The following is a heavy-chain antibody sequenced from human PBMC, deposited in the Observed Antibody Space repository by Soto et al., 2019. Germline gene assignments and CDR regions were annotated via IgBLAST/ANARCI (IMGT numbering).Heavy chain of an antibody. CDR2: IGWNSGNI. Sequence: GGSLRLSCAASGFTFDDYAVHWVRQAPGKGLEWVSGIGWNSGNIGYADSMKGRFTISRDNDKNSLYLQMNSLRAEDTALYYCAKDKDVGGGHGFDLWGQGTMVTVSS. V-gene: IGHV3-9*01. J-gene: IGHJ3*01. D-gene: IGHD2-15*01. CDR3: AKDKDVGGGHGFDL. CDR1: GFTFDDYA.